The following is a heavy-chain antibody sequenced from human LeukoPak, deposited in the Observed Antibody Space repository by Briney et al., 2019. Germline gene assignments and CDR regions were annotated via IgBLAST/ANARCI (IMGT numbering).Heavy chain of an antibody. J-gene: IGHJ4*02. D-gene: IGHD3-22*01. CDR1: GFTFSNGW. Sequence: GGSLRLSCAASGFTFSNGWMGWVRQAPGKGLEWVGFIRSKAYGGTTEYAASVKGRFTISRDDSKSIAYLQMNSLKTEDTAVYYCTYYYDTPPIDYWGQGTLVTVSS. V-gene: IGHV3-49*04. CDR3: TYYYDTPPIDY. CDR2: IRSKAYGGTT.